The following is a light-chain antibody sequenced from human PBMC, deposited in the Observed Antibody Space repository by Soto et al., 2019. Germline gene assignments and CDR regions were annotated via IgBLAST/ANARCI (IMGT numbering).Light chain of an antibody. J-gene: IGLJ1*01. CDR1: SSDVGGYNY. V-gene: IGLV2-11*01. CDR3: CSYAGGYVFV. CDR2: DVS. Sequence: QSVLTQPRSVSGSPRQSVSISCTGASSDVGGYNYVSWYQQHPGKAPKLMIYDVSKRPSGVPDRFSGSKSGNTASLTISGLQADDEADYYCCSYAGGYVFVFGTGTKVTVL.